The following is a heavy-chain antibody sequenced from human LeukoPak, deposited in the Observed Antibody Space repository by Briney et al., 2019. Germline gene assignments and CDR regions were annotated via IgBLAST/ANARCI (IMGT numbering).Heavy chain of an antibody. CDR2: IYYSGST. J-gene: IGHJ4*02. V-gene: IGHV4-59*01. CDR3: ARTTYYYDSSGSRDFDY. CDR1: GGSISSYY. Sequence: SETLSLTCTVSGGSISSYYWSWIRQPPGKGLEWIGYIYYSGSTNYNPSLKSRVTISVDTSKNQFSLKLSSVTAADTAVYYSARTTYYYDSSGSRDFDYWGQGTLVTVSS. D-gene: IGHD3-22*01.